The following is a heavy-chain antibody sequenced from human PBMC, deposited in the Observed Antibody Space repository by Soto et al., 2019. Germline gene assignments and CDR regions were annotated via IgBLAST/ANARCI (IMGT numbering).Heavy chain of an antibody. V-gene: IGHV3-33*01. J-gene: IGHJ6*02. CDR2: IWYDGSNK. CDR3: ARDDYSKSYGMDV. CDR1: GFTLSSYG. D-gene: IGHD4-4*01. Sequence: GGSLRLSCAASGFTLSSYGMHWVRQAPGKGLEWVAVIWYDGSNKYYADSVKGRFTISRDNSKNTLYLQMNSLRAEDTAVYYCARDDYSKSYGMDVWGQGTTVTVSS.